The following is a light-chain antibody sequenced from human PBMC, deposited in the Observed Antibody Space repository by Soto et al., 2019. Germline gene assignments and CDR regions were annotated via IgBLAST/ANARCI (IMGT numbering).Light chain of an antibody. CDR1: SSDVGGYNY. CDR2: EVS. J-gene: IGLJ2*01. Sequence: QSALTQPASVSGSPGQSITISCTGTSSDVGGYNYVSWYQQLPGKAPKLMIYEVSNRPSGVSNRFSGSKSGNTASLTISGLQAEDEADYYCSSYTSSSHVVFGGGTKLTVL. CDR3: SSYTSSSHVV. V-gene: IGLV2-14*01.